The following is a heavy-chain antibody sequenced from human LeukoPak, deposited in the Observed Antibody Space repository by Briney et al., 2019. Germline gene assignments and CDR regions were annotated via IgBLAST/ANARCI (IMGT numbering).Heavy chain of an antibody. D-gene: IGHD4-17*01. J-gene: IGHJ6*02. V-gene: IGHV1-69*04. CDR3: ATAGYGDYLYGMDV. CDR2: IIPILGIA. Sequence: ASVKVSCKASGGTFISYAISWVRQAPGQGGEWMGRIIPILGIANYAQKFQGRVTITADKSTSTAYMELSSLRSEDTAVYYCATAGYGDYLYGMDVWGQGTTVTVSS. CDR1: GGTFISYA.